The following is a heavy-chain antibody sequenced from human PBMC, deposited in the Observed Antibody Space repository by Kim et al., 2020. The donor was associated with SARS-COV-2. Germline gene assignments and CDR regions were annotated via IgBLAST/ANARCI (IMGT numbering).Heavy chain of an antibody. CDR2: INTNTGNP. Sequence: ASVKVSCKASGYTFTSYAMNWVRQAPGQGLEWMGWINTNTGNPTYAQGFTGRFVFSLDTSVSTAYLQISSLKAEDTAVYYCARAVIKVGATRGWFGSNWFDPWGQGTLVTVSS. CDR1: GYTFTSYA. D-gene: IGHD1-26*01. J-gene: IGHJ5*02. V-gene: IGHV7-4-1*02. CDR3: ARAVIKVGATRGWFGSNWFDP.